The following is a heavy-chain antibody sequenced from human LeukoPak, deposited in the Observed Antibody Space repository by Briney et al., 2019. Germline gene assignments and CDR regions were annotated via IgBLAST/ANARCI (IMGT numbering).Heavy chain of an antibody. J-gene: IGHJ5*02. CDR1: GFTFSSYG. CDR3: AKSGYCSSTSCSDWFDP. V-gene: IGHV3-30*02. Sequence: GGSLRLSCAASGFTFSSYGMHWVRQAPGKGLEWVAFIRYDGSNKYYADSVKGRFTISRDNSKNTLYLQKNSLRAEDTAVYYCAKSGYCSSTSCSDWFDPWGQGTLVTVSS. D-gene: IGHD2-2*01. CDR2: IRYDGSNK.